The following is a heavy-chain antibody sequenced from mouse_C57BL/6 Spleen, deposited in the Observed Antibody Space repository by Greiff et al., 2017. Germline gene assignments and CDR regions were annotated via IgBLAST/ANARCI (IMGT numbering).Heavy chain of an antibody. CDR1: GFTFSDYG. J-gene: IGHJ2*01. CDR2: ISSGSSTI. CDR3: ATLYYDGSSDGYFDD. V-gene: IGHV5-17*01. D-gene: IGHD1-1*01. Sequence: EVKVVESGGGLVKPGGSLKLSCAASGFTFSDYGMHWVRQAPEKGLEWVAYISSGSSTIYYADTVKGRFTISRDNDKNTLFLQMTSLRSEDTAMYYYATLYYDGSSDGYFDDWGQGTTLTVSS.